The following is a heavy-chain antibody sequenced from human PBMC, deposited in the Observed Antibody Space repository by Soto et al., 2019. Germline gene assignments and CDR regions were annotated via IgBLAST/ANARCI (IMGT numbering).Heavy chain of an antibody. CDR1: GYTFTSYG. J-gene: IGHJ4*02. CDR2: ISAYNGNT. CDR3: ARALESGWNYRRYYFDY. Sequence: ASVKVSCKASGYTFTSYGISWVRQAPGQGLEWMGWISAYNGNTNYAQKLQGRVTMTADTSTSTAYMELRSLRSDDTAVYYCARALESGWNYRRYYFDYWGQGTLVTVSS. V-gene: IGHV1-18*01. D-gene: IGHD1-7*01.